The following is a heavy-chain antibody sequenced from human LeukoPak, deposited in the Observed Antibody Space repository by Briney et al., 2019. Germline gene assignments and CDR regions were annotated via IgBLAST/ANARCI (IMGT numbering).Heavy chain of an antibody. CDR1: GGSISSYY. D-gene: IGHD2-2*01. CDR3: ARERVGLVDCSSTSCYGNYYYYYMDV. CDR2: IYTSGST. V-gene: IGHV4-4*07. J-gene: IGHJ6*03. Sequence: SETLSLTCTVSGGSISSYYWSWIRQPAGKGLEWIGRIYTSGSTNYNPSLKSRVTMSVDTSKNQFSLKLSSVTAADTAVYYCARERVGLVDCSSTSCYGNYYYYYMDVWGKGTTVTVSS.